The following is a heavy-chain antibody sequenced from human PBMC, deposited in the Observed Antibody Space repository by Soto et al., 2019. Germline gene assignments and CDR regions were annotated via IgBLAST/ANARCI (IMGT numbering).Heavy chain of an antibody. J-gene: IGHJ5*02. Sequence: PSETLSLTCVVSGDSISSSNWWSWVRQPPGKGLEWIGKIYHTGSTNYNPSLKSRVTISVDTSKNQFSLKLSSVTAADTAVYYCARSVFPWGQGTLVTVSS. CDR3: ARSVFP. V-gene: IGHV4-4*02. CDR2: IYHTGST. CDR1: GDSISSSNW.